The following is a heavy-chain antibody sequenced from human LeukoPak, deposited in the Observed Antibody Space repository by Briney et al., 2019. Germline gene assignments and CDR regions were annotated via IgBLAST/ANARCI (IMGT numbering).Heavy chain of an antibody. CDR1: GFTFSSYG. Sequence: GSLRLSCAASGFTFSSYGMHWVRQAPGKGLEWVAVIWYDGSNKYYADSVKGRFTISRDNSKNTLSLQMNSLRDEDTAIYYCARGRVRSHRTAPEYWGQGTLVTVSS. D-gene: IGHD1-1*01. CDR2: IWYDGSNK. V-gene: IGHV3-33*01. CDR3: ARGRVRSHRTAPEY. J-gene: IGHJ4*02.